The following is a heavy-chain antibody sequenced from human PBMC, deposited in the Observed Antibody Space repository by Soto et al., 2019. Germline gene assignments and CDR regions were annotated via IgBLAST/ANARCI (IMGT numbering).Heavy chain of an antibody. J-gene: IGHJ6*03. CDR2: IIPILGIA. CDR1: GGTFSSYT. D-gene: IGHD2-8*01. Sequence: SVKVSCKASGGTFSSYTISWVRQAPGQGLEWMGRIIPILGIANYAQKFQGRVTITADKSTSTAYMELSSLRSEDTAVYYCARSNLDPREKRYCTNGVCYKSYYYYMDVWGKGTTVTVSS. CDR3: ARSNLDPREKRYCTNGVCYKSYYYYMDV. V-gene: IGHV1-69*02.